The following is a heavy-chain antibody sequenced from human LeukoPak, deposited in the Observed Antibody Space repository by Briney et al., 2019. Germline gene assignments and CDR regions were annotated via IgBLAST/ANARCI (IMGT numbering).Heavy chain of an antibody. J-gene: IGHJ4*02. V-gene: IGHV1-69*04. CDR2: IIPILGIA. CDR1: GGTFSSYA. CDR3: AKVFSGYSFDY. Sequence: SVKVSCKASGGTFSSYAISWVRQAPGQGLEWMGRIIPILGIANYAQKFQGRVTITADKSTSTAYMELSSLRSEDTAVYYFAKVFSGYSFDYWGQGTLVTVSS. D-gene: IGHD3-22*01.